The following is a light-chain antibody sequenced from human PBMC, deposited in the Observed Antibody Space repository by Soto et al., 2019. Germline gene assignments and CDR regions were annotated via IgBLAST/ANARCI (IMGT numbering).Light chain of an antibody. CDR1: QSVGTD. CDR2: GAS. CDR3: QQYLDWTRT. V-gene: IGKV3-15*01. J-gene: IGKJ1*01. Sequence: EIVITQSPATLSVSPGARATLSCRASQSVGTDLVWYRQKPGQAHRLLIYGASNRATGVPDRFRGSGSGTVFTLTISSLQSADFAVYYCQQYLDWTRTFGQGTKVEIK.